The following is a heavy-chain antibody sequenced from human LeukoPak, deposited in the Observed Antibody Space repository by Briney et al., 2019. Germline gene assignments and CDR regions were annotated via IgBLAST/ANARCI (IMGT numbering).Heavy chain of an antibody. CDR2: IIPILGIA. J-gene: IGHJ4*02. V-gene: IGHV1-69*04. D-gene: IGHD5-24*01. CDR1: GGTFSSYA. Sequence: GASVKVSCKASGGTFSSYAISWVRQAPGQGLEWMGRIIPILGIANYAQKFQGRVTITADKSTSTAYMELSSLRSEDTAVYYCARDGRWLQSPGLYFDYWGQGTLVTVSS. CDR3: ARDGRWLQSPGLYFDY.